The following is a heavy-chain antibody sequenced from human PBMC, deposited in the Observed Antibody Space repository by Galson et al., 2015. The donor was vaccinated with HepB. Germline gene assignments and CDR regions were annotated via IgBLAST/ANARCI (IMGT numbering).Heavy chain of an antibody. V-gene: IGHV3-33*01. CDR1: GFTFSSYG. CDR2: IWYDGSNK. J-gene: IGHJ2*01. D-gene: IGHD3-10*01. Sequence: SLRLSCAGPGFTFSSYGMHWVRQAPGKGLEWVAVIWYDGSNKYYADSVKGRFTISRDNSKNTLYLQMNSLRAEDTAVYYCARSTYYYGSGSYYHWYFDLWGRGTLVTVSS. CDR3: ARSTYYYGSGSYYHWYFDL.